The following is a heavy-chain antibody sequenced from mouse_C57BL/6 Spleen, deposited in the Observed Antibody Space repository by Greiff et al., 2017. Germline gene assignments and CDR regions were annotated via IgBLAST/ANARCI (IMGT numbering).Heavy chain of an antibody. CDR1: GYAFSSYW. J-gene: IGHJ3*01. Sequence: VQLQQSGAELVKPGASVKISCTASGYAFSSYWMNWVKQRPGKGLEWIGQIYPGDGDTNYNGKFKGKATLTADKSSSTAYLQLSSLTSEDSAVYFCARGEYYGSSYGLFAYWGQGTLVTVSA. V-gene: IGHV1-80*01. D-gene: IGHD1-1*01. CDR2: IYPGDGDT. CDR3: ARGEYYGSSYGLFAY.